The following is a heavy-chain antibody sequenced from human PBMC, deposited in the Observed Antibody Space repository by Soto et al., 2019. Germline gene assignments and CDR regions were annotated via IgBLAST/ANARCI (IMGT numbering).Heavy chain of an antibody. Sequence: QVQLVESGGGVVQPGRSLRLSCAASGFTFSSYAMHWVRQAPGKGLEWVAVISYDGSNKYYADSVKGRFTISRDNSKNTLYLQMNSLRAEDTAVYYCARGVGYSSSWDTPYYFDYWGQGTLVTVSS. J-gene: IGHJ4*02. CDR1: GFTFSSYA. D-gene: IGHD6-13*01. CDR2: ISYDGSNK. CDR3: ARGVGYSSSWDTPYYFDY. V-gene: IGHV3-30-3*01.